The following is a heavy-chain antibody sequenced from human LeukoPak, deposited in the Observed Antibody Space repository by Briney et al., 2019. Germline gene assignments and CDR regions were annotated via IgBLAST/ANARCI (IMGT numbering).Heavy chain of an antibody. J-gene: IGHJ6*03. CDR1: GFTFSSYA. CDR3: ARGQRYYYGSGSELEYYMDV. V-gene: IGHV3-30*04. CDR2: ISYDGSNK. Sequence: GGSLRLSCAASGFTFSSYAMHWVRQAPGKGLEWVAVISYDGSNKYYADSVKGRFTISRDNSKNTLYLQMNSLRADDTAVYYCARGQRYYYGSGSELEYYMDVWGKGTTVTISS. D-gene: IGHD3-10*01.